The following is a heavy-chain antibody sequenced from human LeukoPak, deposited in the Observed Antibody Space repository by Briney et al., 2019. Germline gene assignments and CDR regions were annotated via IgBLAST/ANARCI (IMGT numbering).Heavy chain of an antibody. J-gene: IGHJ5*02. V-gene: IGHV3-74*01. CDR1: RFTFSSYW. Sequence: GGSLRLSCAASRFTFSSYWMHWVSQARGKGLVWVSRINSDGSSTSYADSVKGRFTISRDNAKNTLYLQMNSLRAEDTAVYYCARDGGCSSTSCYSSWFDPWGQGTLFTVSS. D-gene: IGHD2-2*02. CDR2: INSDGSST. CDR3: ARDGGCSSTSCYSSWFDP.